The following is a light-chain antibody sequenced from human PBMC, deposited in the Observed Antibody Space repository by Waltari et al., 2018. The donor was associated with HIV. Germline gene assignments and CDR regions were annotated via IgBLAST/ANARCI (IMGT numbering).Light chain of an antibody. CDR3: LQSSTFPYT. CDR1: QNTGTR. Sequence: ELVLTQSQDFHSVTPWGKVTITCRPSQNTGTRLHWYKQKPGQSPNLLIKFASQSFSGVPSRFSGSGSGTDFTLTINSLEAEDAATYYCLQSSTFPYTFGQGTKLEIK. CDR2: FAS. V-gene: IGKV6-21*01. J-gene: IGKJ2*01.